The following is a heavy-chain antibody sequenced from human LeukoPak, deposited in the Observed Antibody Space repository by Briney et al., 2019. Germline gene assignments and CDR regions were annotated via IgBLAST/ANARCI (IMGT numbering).Heavy chain of an antibody. CDR2: ISAYNGNT. D-gene: IGHD2-2*01. Sequence: GASVKVSCKASGYTFTSYGISWVRQAPGQGLERMGWISAYNGNTNYAQKLQGRVTMTTGTSTSTAYMELRSLRSDDTAVYYCARVGGYCSSTSCYLFWFDPWGQGTLVTVSS. CDR3: ARVGGYCSSTSCYLFWFDP. V-gene: IGHV1-18*01. CDR1: GYTFTSYG. J-gene: IGHJ5*02.